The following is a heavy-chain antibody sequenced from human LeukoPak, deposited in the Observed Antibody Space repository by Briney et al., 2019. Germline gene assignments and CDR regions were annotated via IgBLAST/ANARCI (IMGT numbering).Heavy chain of an antibody. CDR1: GYTFTSYG. CDR2: ISADNGNT. Sequence: ASVKVSCKASGYTFTSYGISWVRQAHRHGIEWMGWISADNGNTNYAQKLQGRVTMTTDTSTSTAYMELRSLRSDDTAVYFCARCSGGDCYRPLDFWGQGTLVTVSS. J-gene: IGHJ4*02. D-gene: IGHD2-21*01. CDR3: ARCSGGDCYRPLDF. V-gene: IGHV1-18*01.